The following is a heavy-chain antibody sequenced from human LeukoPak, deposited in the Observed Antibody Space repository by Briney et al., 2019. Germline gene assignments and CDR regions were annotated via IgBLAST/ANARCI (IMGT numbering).Heavy chain of an antibody. D-gene: IGHD6-13*01. J-gene: IGHJ5*02. CDR2: ISSSGFTI. CDR1: GFTFSNYE. Sequence: GGSLRLSCAASGFTFSNYEMNWVRQAPGKGLEWVSNISSSGFTISYADSMKGRFTISRDNAKNSLFLQMNSLRAEDTAVYYCARNLIAAAGLSAIDLWGQGTLVTVSS. V-gene: IGHV3-48*03. CDR3: ARNLIAAAGLSAIDL.